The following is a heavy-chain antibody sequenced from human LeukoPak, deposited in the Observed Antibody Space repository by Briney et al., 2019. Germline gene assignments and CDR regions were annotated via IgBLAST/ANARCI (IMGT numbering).Heavy chain of an antibody. Sequence: GGSLRLSCAASGFTFSDHYIDWVRQAPGKGLEWVGRIRNKANSYTTEYAASVKGRFTMSRDDSKNSVYLQMNSLKTEDTAVYYCTRLRGEKASGDYWGQGTLVTVSS. CDR2: IRNKANSYTT. CDR1: GFTFSDHY. J-gene: IGHJ4*02. CDR3: TRLRGEKASGDY. D-gene: IGHD3-10*01. V-gene: IGHV3-72*01.